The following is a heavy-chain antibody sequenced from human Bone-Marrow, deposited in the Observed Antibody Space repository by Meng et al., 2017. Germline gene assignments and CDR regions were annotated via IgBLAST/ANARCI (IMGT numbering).Heavy chain of an antibody. Sequence: GSLRLSCTVSGGSISSYYWSWIRQPPGKGLEWIGYIYYSGSTNYNPSPKSRVTISVDTSKNQFSLKLSSVTAADTAVYYCARESGYSSGWYSLGYYYYGMDVWGQGTTVTVSS. CDR2: IYYSGST. J-gene: IGHJ6*02. CDR3: ARESGYSSGWYSLGYYYYGMDV. D-gene: IGHD6-19*01. CDR1: GGSISSYY. V-gene: IGHV4-59*12.